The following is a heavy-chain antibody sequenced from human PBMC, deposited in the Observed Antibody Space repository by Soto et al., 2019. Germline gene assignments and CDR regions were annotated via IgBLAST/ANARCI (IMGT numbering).Heavy chain of an antibody. D-gene: IGHD3-3*02. V-gene: IGHV4-39*01. Sequence: QLQVQESGPGLVKPSETLSLTCTVSGSSINSSGYYWGWIRQPLGKGLEWIGSMFYGVSTYYNPSLKSRVTVSVDTSKNQFSLNLRSVTAADTAVYYCARLPSRHLVDYWGQGTLVTVSS. J-gene: IGHJ4*02. CDR2: MFYGVST. CDR3: ARLPSRHLVDY. CDR1: GSSINSSGYY.